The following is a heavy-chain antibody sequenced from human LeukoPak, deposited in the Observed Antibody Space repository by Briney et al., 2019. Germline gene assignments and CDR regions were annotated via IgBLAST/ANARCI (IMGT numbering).Heavy chain of an antibody. CDR2: IYYSGST. Sequence: KASETLSLTCTVSGGSISSYYWSWIRQPPGKGLEWIGYIYYSGSTNYNPSLKSRVTISVDTSKNQFSLKLSSVTAADTAVYYCARVVGDFWSGSPFDYWGQGTLVTVSS. CDR1: GGSISSYY. CDR3: ARVVGDFWSGSPFDY. D-gene: IGHD3-3*01. J-gene: IGHJ4*02. V-gene: IGHV4-59*01.